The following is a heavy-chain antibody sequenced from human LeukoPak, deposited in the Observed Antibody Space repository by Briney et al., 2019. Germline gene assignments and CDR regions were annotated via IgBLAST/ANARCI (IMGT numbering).Heavy chain of an antibody. Sequence: PSETLSLTCTVSGGSISSYCWSWIRQPPGKGLEWIGYIYYSGSTNYNPSLKSRVTISVDTSKNQFSLKLSSVTAADTAVYYCARGGQVAGLDYWGQGTLVTVSS. V-gene: IGHV4-59*01. CDR1: GGSISSYC. CDR3: ARGGQVAGLDY. CDR2: IYYSGST. J-gene: IGHJ4*02. D-gene: IGHD2-15*01.